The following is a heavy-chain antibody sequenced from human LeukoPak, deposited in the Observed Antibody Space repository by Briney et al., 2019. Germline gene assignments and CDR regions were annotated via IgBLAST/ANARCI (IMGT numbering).Heavy chain of an antibody. J-gene: IGHJ5*02. CDR1: GFTFSSYA. CDR3: ARGYASTSQLDP. D-gene: IGHD6-13*01. CDR2: ISFDGSNK. V-gene: IGHV3-30*03. Sequence: GGSLRLSCVASGFTFSSYAMHWVRQAPGKGLEWVAVISFDGSNKYYADSVKGRFTFSRDNSKNTLYLQVSAEDTAIYYCARGYASTSQLDPCGQGTLVTVSS.